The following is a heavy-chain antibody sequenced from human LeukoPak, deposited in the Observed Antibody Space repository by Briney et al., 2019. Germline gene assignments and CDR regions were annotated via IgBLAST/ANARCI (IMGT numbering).Heavy chain of an antibody. J-gene: IGHJ4*02. CDR3: AREVTAAGPLNY. CDR1: GYTCTGYY. V-gene: IGHV1-2*04. D-gene: IGHD6-13*01. CDR2: INPNSGGT. Sequence: SVKLSCKASGYTCTGYYMNWVRQAPGQGLEWMGWINPNSGGTNYAQKFQGWVTMTRDTSISTAYMELSRLRSDDTAVYYCAREVTAAGPLNYWGQGTLVTASS.